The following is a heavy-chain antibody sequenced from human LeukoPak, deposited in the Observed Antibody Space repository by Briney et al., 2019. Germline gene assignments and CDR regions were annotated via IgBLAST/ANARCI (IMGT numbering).Heavy chain of an antibody. V-gene: IGHV4-39*07. CDR1: GGSIRSTSYY. D-gene: IGHD6-13*01. Sequence: PSETLSLTCTVSGGSIRSTSYYWGWIRQPPGKGLEWIGSIYYSGSTYYNPSLKSRVTISVDTSKNQFSLKLSSVTAADTAVYYCARAAGIAAAGNGFDPWGQGTLVTVSS. CDR3: ARAAGIAAAGNGFDP. CDR2: IYYSGST. J-gene: IGHJ5*02.